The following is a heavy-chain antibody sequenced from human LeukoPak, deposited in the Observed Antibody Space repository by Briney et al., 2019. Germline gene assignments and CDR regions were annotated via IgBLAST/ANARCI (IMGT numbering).Heavy chain of an antibody. D-gene: IGHD1-26*01. CDR2: IYTSGST. Sequence: SETLSLTCAVYGGSFSSYYWSWIRQPAGRGLEWIGRIYTSGSTNYNPSLKSRVTMSVDTSKNQFSLKLSSVTAADTAVYYCARDRGNYPYYYYMDVWGKGTTLTVSS. J-gene: IGHJ6*03. CDR1: GGSFSSYY. CDR3: ARDRGNYPYYYYMDV. V-gene: IGHV4-4*07.